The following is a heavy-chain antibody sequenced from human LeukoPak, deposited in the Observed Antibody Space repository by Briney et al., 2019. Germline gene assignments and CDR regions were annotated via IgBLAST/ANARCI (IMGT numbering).Heavy chain of an antibody. V-gene: IGHV1-2*02. CDR3: ARALIVVVSDSFDY. J-gene: IGHJ4*02. CDR1: GYTFTGYY. Sequence: ASVKVSCKASGYTFTGYYMHWVRQAPGQGLEWMGWINPNSGGTNYAQKFQGRVTMTRDTSISTAYMELSRLRSDDTAVYYCARALIVVVSDSFDYWGQGTLVTVSS. D-gene: IGHD3-22*01. CDR2: INPNSGGT.